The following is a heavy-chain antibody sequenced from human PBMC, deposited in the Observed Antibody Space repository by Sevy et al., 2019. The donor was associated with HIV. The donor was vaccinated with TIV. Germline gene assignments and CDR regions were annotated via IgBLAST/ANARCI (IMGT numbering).Heavy chain of an antibody. CDR2: IIPIFGTA. Sequence: ASVKVSCKASGGTFSSYAISWVRQAPGQGLEWMGGIIPIFGTANYAQTFQGRVTITADESTSTAYMELSSLRSEDTAVYYCARDLLRCSGGSCYSSLVYWGQGTLVTVSS. CDR1: GGTFSSYA. J-gene: IGHJ4*02. V-gene: IGHV1-69*13. D-gene: IGHD2-15*01. CDR3: ARDLLRCSGGSCYSSLVY.